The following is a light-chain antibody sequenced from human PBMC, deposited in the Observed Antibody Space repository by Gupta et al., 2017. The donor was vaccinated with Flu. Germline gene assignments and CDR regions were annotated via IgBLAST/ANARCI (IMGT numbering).Light chain of an antibody. CDR1: TDEIGGYDY. Sequence: SALTQPASVSGSPAPSIPLSCTGTTDEIGGYDYVSWYQHYPGKALKLMLYEGSSRPAGVASRFAATKAGKAASLTLSGHQGDDAADYYCRADASSSTLVFGGGTKRTVL. V-gene: IGLV2-14*01. CDR2: EGS. CDR3: RADASSSTLV. J-gene: IGLJ2*01.